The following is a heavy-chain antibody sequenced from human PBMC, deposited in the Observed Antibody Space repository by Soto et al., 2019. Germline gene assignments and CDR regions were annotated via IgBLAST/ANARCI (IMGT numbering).Heavy chain of an antibody. Sequence: GGSLRLSCAASGFTFSSYGMHWVRQAPGKGLEWVAVISYDGSNKYYADSVKGRFTISRDNSKNTLYLQMNSLRAEDTAVYYCAKDRGARGYSGYDSDYWGQGTPVTVSS. CDR3: AKDRGARGYSGYDSDY. J-gene: IGHJ4*02. CDR2: ISYDGSNK. CDR1: GFTFSSYG. D-gene: IGHD5-12*01. V-gene: IGHV3-30*18.